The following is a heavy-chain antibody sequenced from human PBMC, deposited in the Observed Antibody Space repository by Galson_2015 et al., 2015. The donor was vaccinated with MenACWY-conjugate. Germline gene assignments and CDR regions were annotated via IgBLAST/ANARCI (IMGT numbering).Heavy chain of an antibody. Sequence: SEPLSLTCTVSGGSISRFYWSWIRQFPGKGLEWIGYMYYSGSANYNPSLKSRVTISVDTSKNQFSLNLTSVTAADTAVYYCARGVNWASMAGYWGQGTLVTVSS. CDR2: MYYSGSA. D-gene: IGHD2-8*01. CDR3: ARGVNWASMAGY. J-gene: IGHJ4*02. V-gene: IGHV4-59*01. CDR1: GGSISRFY.